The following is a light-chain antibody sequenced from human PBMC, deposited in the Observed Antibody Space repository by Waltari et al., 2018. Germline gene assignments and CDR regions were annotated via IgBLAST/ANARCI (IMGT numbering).Light chain of an antibody. V-gene: IGLV1-40*01. CDR3: QSYDTSLSVV. J-gene: IGLJ3*02. CDR1: RSNLGAGSD. Sequence: QSVLTQPPPLSGAPGSRFTISCPCIRSNLGAGSDLPWYQQLPRAAPKLLIYGSSTRPLGVPDRFFGSTSGTSASLAITGLQAEDEADYYCQSYDTSLSVVFGGGTKLTVL. CDR2: GSS.